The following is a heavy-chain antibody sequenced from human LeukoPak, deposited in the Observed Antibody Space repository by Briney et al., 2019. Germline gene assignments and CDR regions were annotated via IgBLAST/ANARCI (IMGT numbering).Heavy chain of an antibody. CDR3: ARSIAAAGSRVNWFDP. CDR1: GGSISSGGYS. V-gene: IGHV4-30-2*01. Sequence: PSETLSLTCAVSGGSISSGGYSWSWIRQPPGKGLEWIGYIYHSGSTYYNPSLKSRVTISVDRSKNQFSLKLSSVTAADTAVYYCARSIAAAGSRVNWFDPWAREPWSPSPQ. J-gene: IGHJ5*02. CDR2: IYHSGST. D-gene: IGHD6-13*01.